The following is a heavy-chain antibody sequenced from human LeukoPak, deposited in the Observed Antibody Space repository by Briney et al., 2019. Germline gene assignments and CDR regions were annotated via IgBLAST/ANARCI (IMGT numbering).Heavy chain of an antibody. CDR1: GFTFSNYA. V-gene: IGHV3-23*01. J-gene: IGHJ4*02. CDR2: ISDSGGTT. Sequence: GGSLRLSCAASGFTFSNYAMSWVRQAPGKGLEWVSAISDSGGTTYYTDSVKGRFTISRDNSKNTLYLQMNSLRAEDTAVYYCAKTPVIVGATHFDYWGQGTLVTVSS. CDR3: AKTPVIVGATHFDY. D-gene: IGHD1-26*01.